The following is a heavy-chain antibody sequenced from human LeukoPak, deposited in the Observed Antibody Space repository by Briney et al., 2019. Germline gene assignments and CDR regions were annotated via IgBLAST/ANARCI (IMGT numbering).Heavy chain of an antibody. J-gene: IGHJ4*02. Sequence: SETLSLTCTVSGGSISSYYWSWIRQPAGKGLEWIGSIYYSGSTYYNPSLKSRVTISVDTSKNQFSLKLSSVTAADTAVYYCARDHSEYSSSSGWYWGQGTLVTVSS. CDR1: GGSISSYY. V-gene: IGHV4-4*07. CDR2: IYYSGST. D-gene: IGHD6-6*01. CDR3: ARDHSEYSSSSGWY.